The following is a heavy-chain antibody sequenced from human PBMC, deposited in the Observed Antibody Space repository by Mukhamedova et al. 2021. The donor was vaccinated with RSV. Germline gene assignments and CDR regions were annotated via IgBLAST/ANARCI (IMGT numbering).Heavy chain of an antibody. CDR3: ARDFSSPAFFWSGLGVWSYMDV. CDR2: ISSSSSYI. Sequence: VSSISSSSSYIYYADSVKGRFTISRDNAKNSLYLQMNSLRAEDTAVYYCARDFSSPAFFWSGLGVWSYMDVWGQGTTVTVSS. V-gene: IGHV3-21*01. J-gene: IGHJ6*03. D-gene: IGHD3-3*01.